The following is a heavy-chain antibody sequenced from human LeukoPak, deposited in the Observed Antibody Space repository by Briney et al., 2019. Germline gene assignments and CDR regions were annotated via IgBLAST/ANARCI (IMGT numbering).Heavy chain of an antibody. Sequence: GASVKVSCKASGYTFTSYYMHWVRQAPGLGLEWMGIINPSGGSTSYAQKFQGRVTMTRDTSTSTVYMELSSLEPEDTAVYYCARYYYGSGNYRKFDYWGQGTLVTVSS. CDR1: GYTFTSYY. D-gene: IGHD3-10*01. V-gene: IGHV1-46*01. CDR3: ARYYYGSGNYRKFDY. CDR2: INPSGGST. J-gene: IGHJ4*02.